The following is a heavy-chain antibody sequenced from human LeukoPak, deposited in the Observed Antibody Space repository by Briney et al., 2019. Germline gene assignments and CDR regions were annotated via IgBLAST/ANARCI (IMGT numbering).Heavy chain of an antibody. CDR3: ARGSRALRATINQNGGPLDY. D-gene: IGHD5-24*01. Sequence: SETPSLTCAVYGGSFSGYYWSWIRQPPGKGLEWIGEINHSGSTNYNPSLKSRVTISVDTSKNQFSLKLSSVAAADTAVYYCARGSRALRATINQNGGPLDYWGQGTLVTVSS. CDR2: INHSGST. J-gene: IGHJ4*02. CDR1: GGSFSGYY. V-gene: IGHV4-34*01.